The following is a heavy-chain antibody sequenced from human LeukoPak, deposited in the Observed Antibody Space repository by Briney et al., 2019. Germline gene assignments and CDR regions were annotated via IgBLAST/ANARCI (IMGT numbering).Heavy chain of an antibody. CDR1: GFTFSSYS. CDR2: ISSSSSYI. J-gene: IGHJ4*02. V-gene: IGHV3-21*01. CDR3: AREPDYGDYAPFDY. Sequence: PGGSLRLSCAASGFTFSSYSMNWVRQAPGKGLEWVSSISSSSSYIYYADSVKGRFTISRDNAKNSLYLQMSSLRAEDTAVYYCAREPDYGDYAPFDYWGQGTLVTVSS. D-gene: IGHD4-17*01.